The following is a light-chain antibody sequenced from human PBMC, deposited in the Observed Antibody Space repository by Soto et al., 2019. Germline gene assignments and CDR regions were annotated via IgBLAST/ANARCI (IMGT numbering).Light chain of an antibody. Sequence: ENVLTQSPATLSLSPGERATLSCRASQSVSNYVAWYQQKPGQAPRLLIYDASNRATGIPARFSGSGSGTDFTLTINSLAPEDFAIYYCHQRQSWPRTFGQGTKVDIK. V-gene: IGKV3-11*01. CDR2: DAS. CDR1: QSVSNY. CDR3: HQRQSWPRT. J-gene: IGKJ1*01.